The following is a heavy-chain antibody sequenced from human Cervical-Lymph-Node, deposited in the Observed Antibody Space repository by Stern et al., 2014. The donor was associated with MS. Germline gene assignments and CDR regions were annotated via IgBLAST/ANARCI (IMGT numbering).Heavy chain of an antibody. CDR2: IIPIFGTA. CDR3: ARGTVDIVATGFDP. D-gene: IGHD5-12*01. J-gene: IGHJ5*02. V-gene: IGHV1-69*06. Sequence: VHLVESGAEVKKPGSSVKVSCKASGGTFSSYAISWVRQAPGQGLEWMGGIIPIFGTANYAQKFQGRVTITADKSTSTAYMELSSLRSEDTAVYYCARGTVDIVATGFDPWGQGTLVTVSS. CDR1: GGTFSSYA.